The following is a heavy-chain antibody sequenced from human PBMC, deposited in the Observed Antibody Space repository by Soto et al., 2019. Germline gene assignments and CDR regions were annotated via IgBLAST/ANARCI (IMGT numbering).Heavy chain of an antibody. J-gene: IGHJ6*02. Sequence: ASVKVSCKASGYTFTDYYMHWVRQAPGQGLEWMGWINPNSGGTNYAQKFQGRVTMTRDTSISTAYMELSRLRSDDTAVYYCARDQAPSSGWPGMDVWGQGTTVTVSS. CDR1: GYTFTDYY. D-gene: IGHD6-19*01. CDR2: INPNSGGT. CDR3: ARDQAPSSGWPGMDV. V-gene: IGHV1-2*02.